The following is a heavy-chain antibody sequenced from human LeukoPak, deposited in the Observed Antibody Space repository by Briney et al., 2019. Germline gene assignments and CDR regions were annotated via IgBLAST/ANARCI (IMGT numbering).Heavy chain of an antibody. D-gene: IGHD4-17*01. J-gene: IGHJ1*01. Sequence: PGGSLRLSCAASGFTFSDYYMSWIRQAPGKGLVWVSRINPDGSDTSYADSVKGRFTISRDNSQNTVHLQTDNLRADDTAVYYCARGQYNDYGYFQHWGQGTQVTVSS. CDR2: INPDGSDT. V-gene: IGHV3-74*01. CDR3: ARGQYNDYGYFQH. CDR1: GFTFSDYY.